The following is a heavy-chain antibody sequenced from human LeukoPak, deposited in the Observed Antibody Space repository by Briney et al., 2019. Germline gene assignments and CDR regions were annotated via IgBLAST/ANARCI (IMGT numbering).Heavy chain of an antibody. CDR1: GGTFSSYA. V-gene: IGHV1-69*13. J-gene: IGHJ2*01. CDR2: IIPIFGTA. Sequence: ASVKVSCKASGGTFSSYAISWVQQAPGQGLEWMGGIIPIFGTANYAQKFQGRVTITADESTSTAYMELSSLRSEDTAVYYCARAGIAVAGRNWYFDLWGRGTLVTVSS. D-gene: IGHD6-19*01. CDR3: ARAGIAVAGRNWYFDL.